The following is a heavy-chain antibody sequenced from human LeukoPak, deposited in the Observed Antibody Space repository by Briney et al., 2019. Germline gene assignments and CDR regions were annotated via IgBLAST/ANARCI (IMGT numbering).Heavy chain of an antibody. J-gene: IGHJ4*02. CDR1: GFTFSSYA. CDR3: AEFYDILTGYFDY. D-gene: IGHD3-9*01. Sequence: TGGSLRLSCVASGFTFSSYAMSWVRQSPGKGLEWVSGISGGSGNTEYADSVKGRFTISRDNSKSTLYLQMNSLRAEDTAVYYCAEFYDILTGYFDYWGQGTLVTVSS. CDR2: ISGGSGNT. V-gene: IGHV3-23*01.